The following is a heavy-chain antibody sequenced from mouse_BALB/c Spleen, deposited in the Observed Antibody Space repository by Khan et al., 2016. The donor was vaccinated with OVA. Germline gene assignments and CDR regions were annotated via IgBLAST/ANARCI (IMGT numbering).Heavy chain of an antibody. J-gene: IGHJ3*01. CDR2: MIYSGNT. CDR3: ARSTFRYAFAY. V-gene: IGHV3-8*02. D-gene: IGHD2-14*01. CDR1: GDSITSGY. Sequence: EVQLQESGPSLVKPSQTLSLTCSVTGDSITSGYWSWIRKFPGNKLEYMGYMIYSGNTYYNPSLKSRISITRHTSKNQYSLHLNSVTTEDTATYYCARSTFRYAFAYWGQGTLVTVSA.